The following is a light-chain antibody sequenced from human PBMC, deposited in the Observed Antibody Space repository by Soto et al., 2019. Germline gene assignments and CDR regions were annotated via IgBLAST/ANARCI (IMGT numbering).Light chain of an antibody. CDR1: QSLSSN. Sequence: EIVLTQSPDTLSVSPGERATLSCRASQSLSSNLAWYQQKPGQPPRLLIYGASTRATAIPARFSCSGSGTEFTLTISSLQSEDFAVYYCQQYNNWPLTFGGGTKVEIK. J-gene: IGKJ4*01. V-gene: IGKV3-15*01. CDR2: GAS. CDR3: QQYNNWPLT.